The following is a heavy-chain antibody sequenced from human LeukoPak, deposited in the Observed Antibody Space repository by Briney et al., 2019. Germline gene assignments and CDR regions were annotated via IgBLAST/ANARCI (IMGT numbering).Heavy chain of an antibody. V-gene: IGHV1-18*01. D-gene: IGHD1-26*01. Sequence: ASVKVSCKASGFTFGVYDFTWVRQAPGQGLEWMGWIRAYNGNTDYAQKVQGRVTMTTDTSTSTVYMELTSLGSDDTAVYYCARVATISGGKWFDPWGQGTQVTVSP. CDR1: GFTFGVYD. CDR3: ARVATISGGKWFDP. CDR2: IRAYNGNT. J-gene: IGHJ5*02.